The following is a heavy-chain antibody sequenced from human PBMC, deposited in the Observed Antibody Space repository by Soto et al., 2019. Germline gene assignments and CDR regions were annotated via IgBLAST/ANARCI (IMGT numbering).Heavy chain of an antibody. Sequence: SETLSLTCTVSGGSISRGDYYWSWIRQPPGKGLEWIGYIYYSGSTYYNPSLKSRVTISVDTSKNQFSLKLSSVTAADTAVYYCARVSVRFLWGMDVCGRGTTVTVSS. J-gene: IGHJ6*02. D-gene: IGHD3-3*01. CDR3: ARVSVRFLWGMDV. V-gene: IGHV4-30-4*01. CDR1: GGSISRGDYY. CDR2: IYYSGST.